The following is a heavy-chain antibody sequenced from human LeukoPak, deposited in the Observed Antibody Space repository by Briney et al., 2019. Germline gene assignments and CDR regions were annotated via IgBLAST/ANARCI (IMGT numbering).Heavy chain of an antibody. CDR1: GDSVSNNSGS. J-gene: IGHJ3*02. D-gene: IGHD4-17*01. V-gene: IGHV6-1*01. CDR2: TFYRSKWYN. CDR3: ARGLIRAIHPFDI. Sequence: SQTLSLTCAISGDSVSNNSGSWHWIRQSPSRGLEWLGRTFYRSKWYNTYAVTVKSRITINPDTSKNQFSLKLSSVTAADTAVYYCARGLIRAIHPFDIWGQGTMVIVSS.